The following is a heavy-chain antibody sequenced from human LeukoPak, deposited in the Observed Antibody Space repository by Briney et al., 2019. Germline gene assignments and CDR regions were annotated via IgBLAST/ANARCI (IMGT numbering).Heavy chain of an antibody. CDR3: ARTSDLKYYYDSSGYSPYFQH. Sequence: PSETLSLTCTVSGGSISSYYWSWIRQPPGKGLEWIGYIYYSGSTNYNPSLKSRVTISVDTSKNQFSLKLSSVTAADTAVYYCARTSDLKYYYDSSGYSPYFQHWGQGTLVTVSS. J-gene: IGHJ1*01. CDR2: IYYSGST. CDR1: GGSISSYY. V-gene: IGHV4-59*08. D-gene: IGHD3-22*01.